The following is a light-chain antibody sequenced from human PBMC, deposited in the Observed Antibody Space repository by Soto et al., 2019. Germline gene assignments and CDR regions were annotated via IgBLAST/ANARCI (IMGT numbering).Light chain of an antibody. J-gene: IGKJ2*01. CDR1: ESVTSTY. CDR3: QLFGGSPRYT. CDR2: GAS. Sequence: EIVLTQSPGTLSLSPGERATLSCRTSESVTSTYLAWYQQKPGQPPRLLIYGASSRAAGLPDRFCGSGSWRDFTLTISRLVPEDFAVYFCQLFGGSPRYTFGQGTKLESK. V-gene: IGKV3-20*01.